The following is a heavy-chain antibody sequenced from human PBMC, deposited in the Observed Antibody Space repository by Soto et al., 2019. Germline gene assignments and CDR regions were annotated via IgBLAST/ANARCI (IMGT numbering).Heavy chain of an antibody. CDR1: GGSISSYY. J-gene: IGHJ5*02. D-gene: IGHD2-15*01. Sequence: QVQLQESGPGLVKPSETLSLTCTVSGGSISSYYWSWIRQPPGKGLEWIGYIYYSGSTNYNPSLKSRVTISVDTSKNQFSLKLSSVTAADTAVYYCARLQECSGGSCSWFDPWGQGTLVTVSS. CDR3: ARLQECSGGSCSWFDP. CDR2: IYYSGST. V-gene: IGHV4-59*08.